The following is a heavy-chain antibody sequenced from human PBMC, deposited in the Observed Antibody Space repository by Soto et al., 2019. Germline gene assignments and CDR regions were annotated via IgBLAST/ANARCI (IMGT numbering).Heavy chain of an antibody. CDR3: ARELYCTNGVCYATNIDY. D-gene: IGHD2-8*01. CDR1: GFTFSSYA. J-gene: IGHJ4*02. V-gene: IGHV3-30-3*01. Sequence: QVQLVESGGGVVQPGRSLRLSCAASGFTFSSYAMHWVRQAPGKGLEWVAVISYDGSNKYYADSVKGRFTIASDNSKNTLYLQMNSLRAEDTAVYYCARELYCTNGVCYATNIDYWGQGTLVTVSS. CDR2: ISYDGSNK.